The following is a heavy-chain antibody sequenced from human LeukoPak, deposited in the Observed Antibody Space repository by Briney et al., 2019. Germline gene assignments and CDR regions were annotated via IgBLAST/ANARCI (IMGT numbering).Heavy chain of an antibody. Sequence: ASVKVCCKASRFSFTTYDISWVRQAPGQGLQWMGRITVHNGKPNYAQRFQGRVSMTTHTSTNTAHLGLRNLRSDDTALYYCARRYTAHDYWGQGTLVTVSS. D-gene: IGHD1-1*01. CDR1: RFSFTTYD. CDR3: ARRYTAHDY. V-gene: IGHV1-18*01. CDR2: ITVHNGKP. J-gene: IGHJ4*02.